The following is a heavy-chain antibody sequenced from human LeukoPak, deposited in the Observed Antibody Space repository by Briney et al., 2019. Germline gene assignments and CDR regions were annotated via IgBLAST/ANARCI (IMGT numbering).Heavy chain of an antibody. CDR2: LYSDGSA. J-gene: IGHJ4*02. Sequence: SGGSLRLSCAASGFTVSNNYMSWVRQAPGKGLEWVSVLYSDGSAYNAHSVKGRFTISRDNSKNTLYLQMNGLRAEDTAVYYCARGRHYYDSSGYDYWGQGTLVTVSS. CDR3: ARGRHYYDSSGYDY. D-gene: IGHD3-22*01. V-gene: IGHV3-66*01. CDR1: GFTVSNNY.